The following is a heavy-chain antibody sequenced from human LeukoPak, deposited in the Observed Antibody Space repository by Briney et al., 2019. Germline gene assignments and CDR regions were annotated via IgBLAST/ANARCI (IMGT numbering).Heavy chain of an antibody. CDR3: AKAYSSGWYRGTHFDY. CDR2: INGSGGST. J-gene: IGHJ4*02. CDR1: GFTFSSYA. D-gene: IGHD6-19*01. V-gene: IGHV3-23*01. Sequence: PGGSLRLSCAASGFTFSSYAMSWVRQAPGKGLEWVSAINGSGGSTYYADSVKGRFTISRDNSKNTLYLQMNSLRAEDTAVYYCAKAYSSGWYRGTHFDYWGQGTLVTVSS.